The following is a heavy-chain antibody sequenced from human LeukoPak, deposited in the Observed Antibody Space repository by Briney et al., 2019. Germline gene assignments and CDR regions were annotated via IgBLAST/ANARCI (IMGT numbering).Heavy chain of an antibody. CDR2: ISSSSTTI. CDR1: GFTFSSYS. J-gene: IGHJ5*02. V-gene: IGHV3-48*01. CDR3: ARRGYDRPFDP. D-gene: IGHD3-22*01. Sequence: GGSLRLSCAASGFTFSSYSMNWVRQAPGKGLEWVSYISSSSTTIYYADSVKGRFTISRDNAKNSLYLQMNSLRAEDTAVYYCARRGYDRPFDPWGQGTLVTVSS.